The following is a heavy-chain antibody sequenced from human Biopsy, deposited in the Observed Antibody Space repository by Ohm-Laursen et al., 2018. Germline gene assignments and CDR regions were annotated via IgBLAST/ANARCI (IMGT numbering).Heavy chain of an antibody. Sequence: SETLSLTCTVSGGDINNYYWSWIRQPAGKGLEWIGRIYHGGSTNYNPSLKSRVTMSVDTSKKQLSLGLRSVTAADTAMYYCASVVLGPTNDAFDLWGQGTMVVVSS. CDR2: IYHGGST. V-gene: IGHV4-4*07. D-gene: IGHD3-22*01. CDR1: GGDINNYY. J-gene: IGHJ3*01. CDR3: ASVVLGPTNDAFDL.